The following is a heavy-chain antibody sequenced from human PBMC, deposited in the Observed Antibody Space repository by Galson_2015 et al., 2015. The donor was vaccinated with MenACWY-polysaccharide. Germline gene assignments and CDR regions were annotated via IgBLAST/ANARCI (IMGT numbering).Heavy chain of an antibody. J-gene: IGHJ4*02. CDR1: GYNFNSYD. Sequence: SVKVSCKASGYNFNSYDINWVRQATGQGLEWMGWMNPNSGNTGYAQNLQGRVTMTTDTSTSTAYMELRSLRSDDTAVYYCARDFLSTVTTRPGYWGQGTLVTVSS. D-gene: IGHD4-17*01. V-gene: IGHV1-8*01. CDR2: MNPNSGNT. CDR3: ARDFLSTVTTRPGY.